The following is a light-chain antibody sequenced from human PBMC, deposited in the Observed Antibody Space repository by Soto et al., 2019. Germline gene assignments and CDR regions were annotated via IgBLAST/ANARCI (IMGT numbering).Light chain of an antibody. CDR3: HQYNSYPLT. CDR2: KAS. J-gene: IGKJ1*01. Sequence: DIQMTQSPSTLSASVGDRVTITCRASQSISSGLAWYQQKPGKAPKLLIYKASSLESGVPSRFSCSGSVTEFTLTISSLQPDDFATFYCHQYNSYPLTFGQGTKVEIK. CDR1: QSISSG. V-gene: IGKV1-5*03.